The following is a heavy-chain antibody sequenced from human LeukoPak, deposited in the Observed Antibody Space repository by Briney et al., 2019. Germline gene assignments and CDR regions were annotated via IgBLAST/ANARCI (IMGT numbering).Heavy chain of an antibody. Sequence: SETLSLTCTVSGGSISSYYWSWIRQPPGKGLEWIGYIYYSGSTNYNPSLKSRVTISVDTSKNQFSLKLSSVTAADTAVYYCASRSISMVRGDPNFDYWGQGTLVTVSS. CDR1: GGSISSYY. CDR2: IYYSGST. CDR3: ASRSISMVRGDPNFDY. J-gene: IGHJ4*02. D-gene: IGHD3-10*01. V-gene: IGHV4-59*08.